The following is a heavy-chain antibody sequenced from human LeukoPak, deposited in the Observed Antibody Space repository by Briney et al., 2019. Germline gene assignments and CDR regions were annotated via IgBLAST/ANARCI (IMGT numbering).Heavy chain of an antibody. Sequence: SVKVSCKASRGTFSSYAISWVRQAPGQGLEWMGGIIPIFGTANYAQKFQGRVTITTDESTSTAYMELSSLRSEDTAVYYCARAERKGYCSSTSCYFDYWGQGTLVTVSS. CDR2: IIPIFGTA. D-gene: IGHD2-2*01. J-gene: IGHJ4*02. CDR3: ARAERKGYCSSTSCYFDY. V-gene: IGHV1-69*05. CDR1: RGTFSSYA.